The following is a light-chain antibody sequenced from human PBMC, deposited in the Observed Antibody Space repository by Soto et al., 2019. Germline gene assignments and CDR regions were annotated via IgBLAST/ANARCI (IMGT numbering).Light chain of an antibody. CDR3: QQYETFSGT. V-gene: IGKV1-5*01. J-gene: IGKJ1*01. CDR2: DAS. CDR1: QSVSGW. Sequence: DIQMTHSPSTLSASVGDTVTVTCRASQSVSGWLAWYQQKPGEAPKLLIYDASALPHGVPSRFSGSGSGTKFTLTIASLQPDDFATYYCQQYETFSGTFGPGTKVDIK.